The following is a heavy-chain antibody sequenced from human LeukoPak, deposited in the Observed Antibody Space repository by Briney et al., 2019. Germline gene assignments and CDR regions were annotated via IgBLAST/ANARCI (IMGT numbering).Heavy chain of an antibody. V-gene: IGHV3-74*01. CDR3: ARGGVGRTIDY. D-gene: IGHD1-26*01. CDR2: INSDGSST. J-gene: IGHJ4*02. Sequence: PGGSLRLSCAASGFTFSSYWIHWVRQAPGKGLVWVSRINSDGSSTSYADSVKGRFTISRDNAKNSLYLQVNSLRAEDTALYYCARGGVGRTIDYWGQGTLVTVSS. CDR1: GFTFSSYW.